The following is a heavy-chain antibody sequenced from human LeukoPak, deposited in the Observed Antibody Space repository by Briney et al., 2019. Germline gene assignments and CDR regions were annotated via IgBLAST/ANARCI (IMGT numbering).Heavy chain of an antibody. V-gene: IGHV4-39*01. CDR3: AKSDGYGLIDY. Sequence: KPSETLSLTCTVSGASISTSAYYWGWIRQPPGKGLDWIGNIYYSGSTYYNPSLKSRVTISVDSSKNQFSLRLSSVTTADTAVYYCAKSDGYGLIDYWGQGTLVTVSS. J-gene: IGHJ4*02. D-gene: IGHD5-24*01. CDR1: GASISTSAYY. CDR2: IYYSGST.